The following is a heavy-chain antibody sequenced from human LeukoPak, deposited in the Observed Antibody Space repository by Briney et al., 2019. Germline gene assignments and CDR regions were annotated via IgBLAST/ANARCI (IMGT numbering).Heavy chain of an antibody. V-gene: IGHV3-30*02. D-gene: IGHD2-21*02. CDR2: IRYDGSNK. CDR1: GFTFSSYG. Sequence: GGSLRLSCAASGFTFSSYGMHWVRQAPGKGLEWVAFIRYDGSNKYYADSVKGRFTISRDNSKNTLYLQMNSLKTEDTAVYYCTTDRSSVVVTAINFDYWGQGTLVTVSS. CDR3: TTDRSSVVVTAINFDY. J-gene: IGHJ4*02.